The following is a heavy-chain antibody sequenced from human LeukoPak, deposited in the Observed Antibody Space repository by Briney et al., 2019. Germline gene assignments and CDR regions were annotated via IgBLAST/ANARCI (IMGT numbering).Heavy chain of an antibody. CDR3: ARTRITIFGVAKSRFDY. J-gene: IGHJ4*02. V-gene: IGHV4-34*01. CDR2: INHSGST. Sequence: SETLCLPCAVYGESFSGYYWSWIRQPPGMGLEWIGEINHSGSTNYNPSLKSRVTISVDTSKNQFSLKLSSVTAADTAVYYCARTRITIFGVAKSRFDYWGQGTLVTVSS. CDR1: GESFSGYY. D-gene: IGHD3-3*01.